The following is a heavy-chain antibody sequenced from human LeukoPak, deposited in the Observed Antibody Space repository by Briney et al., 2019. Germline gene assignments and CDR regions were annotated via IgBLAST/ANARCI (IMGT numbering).Heavy chain of an antibody. J-gene: IGHJ4*02. CDR2: IYSGGST. Sequence: GGSLRLSCAASGFTVSSNYMSWVRQAPGKGLEWVSVIYSGGSTYYADSVKGRFTISRDDSKNTLYLQMNSLRAEDTAVYYCARGWAMVRGVIDYWGQGTLVAVSS. D-gene: IGHD3-10*01. CDR3: ARGWAMVRGVIDY. CDR1: GFTVSSNY. V-gene: IGHV3-53*01.